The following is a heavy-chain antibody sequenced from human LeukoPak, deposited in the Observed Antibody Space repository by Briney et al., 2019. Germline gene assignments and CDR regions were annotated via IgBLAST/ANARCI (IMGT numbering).Heavy chain of an antibody. D-gene: IGHD5-24*01. J-gene: IGHJ3*02. CDR3: ARDADLGATISGAFDI. Sequence: PGGSLRLSCAASGFTFSRYWMSWVRQAPGKGLEWVASIKQDGGEKYYVDSVKGRFTASRDNAKNSVYVQMNRLRVEDTAIYYCARDADLGATISGAFDIWGQGRKVTVSS. CDR2: IKQDGGEK. CDR1: GFTFSRYW. V-gene: IGHV3-7*01.